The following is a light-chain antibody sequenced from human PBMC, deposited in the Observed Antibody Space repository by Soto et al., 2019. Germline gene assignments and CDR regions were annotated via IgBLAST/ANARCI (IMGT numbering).Light chain of an antibody. CDR2: DST. V-gene: IGKV3-11*01. CDR1: QSIHTS. CDR3: QQRNVWPPIT. J-gene: IGKJ5*01. Sequence: VLTQSPATLSLSPGERATLSCRASQSIHTSLAWYQQKPGQPPRLVVYDSTLRANGVPDRFGGIRSGTEFTLTIHNLEPEDFAVYYCQQRNVWPPITFGQGTRLEIK.